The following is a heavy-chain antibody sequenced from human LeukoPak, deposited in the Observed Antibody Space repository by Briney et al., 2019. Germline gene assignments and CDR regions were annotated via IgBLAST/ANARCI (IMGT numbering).Heavy chain of an antibody. D-gene: IGHD2-21*02. CDR2: IYYSGST. V-gene: IGHV4-59*01. CDR1: GGSISSYY. CDR3: ARRGVVTAISFDVFDI. Sequence: SETLSLTCTVSGGSISSYYWSWIRQPPGKGLEWIGYIYYSGSTNYNPSLKSRVTISVDTSKNQFSLKLSSVTAADTAVYYCARRGVVTAISFDVFDIWGQGTMVTVSS. J-gene: IGHJ3*02.